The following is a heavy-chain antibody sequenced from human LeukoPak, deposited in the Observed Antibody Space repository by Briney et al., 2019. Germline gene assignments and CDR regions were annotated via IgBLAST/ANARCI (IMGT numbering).Heavy chain of an antibody. CDR3: ARGFHRYSYDSGAYSIY. CDR1: GFTFSSYS. D-gene: IGHD3-22*01. Sequence: GGSLRLSCAASGFTFSSYSMNWVRQAPGKGLEWVSYISASSSTIYYADSVKGRFTISRDNAKNSLFLQMNSLRAEDTTVYYCARGFHRYSYDSGAYSIYWGQGTLVTVSS. J-gene: IGHJ4*02. CDR2: ISASSSTI. V-gene: IGHV3-48*01.